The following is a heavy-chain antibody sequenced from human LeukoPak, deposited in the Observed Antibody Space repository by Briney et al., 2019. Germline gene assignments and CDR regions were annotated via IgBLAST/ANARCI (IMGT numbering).Heavy chain of an antibody. D-gene: IGHD6-19*01. CDR2: INGDGSST. Sequence: GGSLRLSCAASGFTFSTYWMHWVRQAPGKGLVWVSRINGDGSSTSYADSVKGRFAISRDNAKNTLYLQMNSLRDEDTAVYYCARVRYSSGWPNFDYWGRGTLVTVSS. CDR3: ARVRYSSGWPNFDY. J-gene: IGHJ4*02. CDR1: GFTFSTYW. V-gene: IGHV3-74*01.